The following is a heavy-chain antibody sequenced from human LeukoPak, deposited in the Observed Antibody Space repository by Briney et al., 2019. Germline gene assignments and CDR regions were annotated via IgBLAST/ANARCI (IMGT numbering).Heavy chain of an antibody. CDR2: ISYDGSNR. CDR3: ARVFSSGRADC. D-gene: IGHD6-19*01. V-gene: IGHV3-30*03. J-gene: IGHJ4*02. Sequence: QSGGSLRLSCAASGFIFSNFDMHWIRQAPGKGLEWVAVISYDGSNRYYADSVKARFTISRDNSKSTLYLQVDSLRAEDTAVYYCARVFSSGRADCWGQGTLVTVSS. CDR1: GFIFSNFD.